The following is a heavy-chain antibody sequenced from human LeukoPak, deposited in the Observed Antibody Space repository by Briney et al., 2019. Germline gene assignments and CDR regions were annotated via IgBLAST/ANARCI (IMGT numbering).Heavy chain of an antibody. J-gene: IGHJ6*03. V-gene: IGHV5-51*01. D-gene: IGHD2-8*01. CDR1: GYTFTSYW. CDR2: IYPGDSDT. Sequence: PGESLKISCKCSGYTFTSYWIGWVRPMPGKGLEWMGSIYPGDSDTRYSPSFQGQVTISADKSINTAYVQWSSLKASDTAMYYCARPKYGDYYYMDGWGKGTTVTVSS. CDR3: ARPKYGDYYYMDG.